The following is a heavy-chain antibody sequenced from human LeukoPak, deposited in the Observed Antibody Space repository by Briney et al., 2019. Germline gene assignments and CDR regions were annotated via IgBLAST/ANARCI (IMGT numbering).Heavy chain of an antibody. CDR1: GYTFTSYA. V-gene: IGHV1-3*01. CDR2: INAGNGNT. J-gene: IGHJ5*02. CDR3: ARGKFGESLYWFDP. D-gene: IGHD3-10*01. Sequence: ASVKVSCKASGYTFTSYAMHWVRQAPGQRLESMGWINAGNGNTEYSQNFQGRVTITRDTPASTAYMELSSLRSEDTAVYYCARGKFGESLYWFDPWGQGTLVTVSS.